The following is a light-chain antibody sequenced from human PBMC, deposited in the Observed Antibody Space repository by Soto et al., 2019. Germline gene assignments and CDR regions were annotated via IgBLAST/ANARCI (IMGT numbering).Light chain of an antibody. CDR2: GAS. Sequence: EIMLTQSPGTLSLSPGERATLSCRASQSVSSSYLAWYQQKPGQAPRLLIYGASSRATGIPDRFSGSGSGTDFTLTISRLEPEDFAVYYCQQYGSSPRTFGQGTMVDI. CDR3: QQYGSSPRT. J-gene: IGKJ1*01. V-gene: IGKV3-20*01. CDR1: QSVSSSY.